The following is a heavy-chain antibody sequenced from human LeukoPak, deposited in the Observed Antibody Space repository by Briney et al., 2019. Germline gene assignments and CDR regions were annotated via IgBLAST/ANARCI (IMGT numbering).Heavy chain of an antibody. CDR1: TFTFSTYW. CDR3: AREDSTTVTFYFDY. J-gene: IGHJ4*02. Sequence: GGSLRLSCAASTFTFSTYWMNWVRQVPGKGLVWLSRISNDGRSTSYADSVKGRFTISRDNAKNTLYLQMNSLRAEDTAVYYCAREDSTTVTFYFDYWGLGAMVPVSS. CDR2: ISNDGRST. V-gene: IGHV3-74*01. D-gene: IGHD4-11*01.